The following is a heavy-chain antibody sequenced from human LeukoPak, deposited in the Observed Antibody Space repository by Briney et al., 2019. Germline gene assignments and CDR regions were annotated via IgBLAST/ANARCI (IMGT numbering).Heavy chain of an antibody. J-gene: IGHJ4*02. V-gene: IGHV3-7*01. CDR1: GFTFSSYW. Sequence: AGGSLRLSCAASGFTFSSYWMSWVRQAPGKGLEWLANIKQDGSEKYYVDSVKGRFTISRDNAKNSLYLQMNSLRAEDTAVYYCAKLPSDSSGYPLPNDYWGQGTLVTVSS. CDR3: AKLPSDSSGYPLPNDY. CDR2: IKQDGSEK. D-gene: IGHD3-22*01.